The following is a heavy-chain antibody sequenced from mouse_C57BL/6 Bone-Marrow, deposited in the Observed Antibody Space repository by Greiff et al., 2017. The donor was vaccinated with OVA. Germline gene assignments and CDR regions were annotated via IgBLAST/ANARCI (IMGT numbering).Heavy chain of an antibody. D-gene: IGHD2-1*01. CDR3: ARAGNYDAMDY. CDR1: GYTFTSYW. CDR2: IHPNSGST. Sequence: VQLQQPGAELVKPGASVKLSCKASGYTFTSYWMHWVKQRPGQGLEWIGMIHPNSGSTNYNEKFKSKATLTVDKSSSTAYMQLSSLTSEDAAVYYCARAGNYDAMDYWGQGTSVTVSS. V-gene: IGHV1-64*01. J-gene: IGHJ4*01.